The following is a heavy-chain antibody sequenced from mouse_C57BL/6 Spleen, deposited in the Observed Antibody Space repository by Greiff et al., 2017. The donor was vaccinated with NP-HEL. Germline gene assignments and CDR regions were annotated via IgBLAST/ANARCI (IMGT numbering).Heavy chain of an antibody. CDR2: IDPETGGT. CDR3: TRSGGYYAMDC. V-gene: IGHV1-15*01. D-gene: IGHD1-1*02. Sequence: QVQLQQSGAELVRPGASVTLSCKASGYTFTDYEMHWVKQTPVHGLEWIGAIDPETGGTAYNQKFKGKAILTADKSSSTAYMELRSLTSEDSAVYYCTRSGGYYAMDCWGQGTSVTVSS. CDR1: GYTFTDYE. J-gene: IGHJ4*01.